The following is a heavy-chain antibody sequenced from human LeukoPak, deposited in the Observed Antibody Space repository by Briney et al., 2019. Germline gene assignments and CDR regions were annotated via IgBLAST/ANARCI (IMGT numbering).Heavy chain of an antibody. CDR2: MSYDGSKI. V-gene: IGHV3-30*03. J-gene: IGHJ6*02. D-gene: IGHD3-10*01. CDR1: GFIFNTYD. CDR3: ARDRGTTMVRGVIRNYGMDV. Sequence: GGSLRLSCAASGFIFNTYDMYWVRQAPGKGLEWVALMSYDGSKISYPDSVKGRFTISRDNSKNTLYLQMNSLRAEDTAVYYCARDRGTTMVRGVIRNYGMDVWGQGTTVTVSS.